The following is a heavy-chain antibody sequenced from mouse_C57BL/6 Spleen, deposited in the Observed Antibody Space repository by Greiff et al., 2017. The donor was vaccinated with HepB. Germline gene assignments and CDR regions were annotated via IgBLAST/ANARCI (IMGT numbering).Heavy chain of an antibody. CDR1: GFTFSDYY. CDR3: AREGTTVVGDAMDY. Sequence: EVKLVESEGGLVQPGSSMKLSCTASGFTFSDYYMAWVRQVPEKGLEWVANINYDGSSTYYLDSLKSRFIISRDNAKNILYLQMSSLKSEDTATYYCAREGTTVVGDAMDYWGQGTSVTVSS. V-gene: IGHV5-16*01. CDR2: INYDGSST. J-gene: IGHJ4*01. D-gene: IGHD1-1*01.